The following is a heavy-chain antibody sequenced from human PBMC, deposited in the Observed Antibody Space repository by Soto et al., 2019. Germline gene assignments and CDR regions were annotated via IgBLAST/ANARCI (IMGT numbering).Heavy chain of an antibody. CDR3: TTGAPRQVMVRGVIHYYYGMDV. CDR2: IKSKTDGGTT. J-gene: IGHJ6*02. D-gene: IGHD3-10*01. CDR1: GFTFSNAW. V-gene: IGHV3-15*01. Sequence: EVQLVESGGGLVKPGGSLRLSCAASGFTFSNAWMSWVRQAPGKGLEWVGRIKSKTDGGTTDYAAPVKGRFTISRDDSKNTLYLQMNSLKTEDTAVYYCTTGAPRQVMVRGVIHYYYGMDVWGQGTTVTVSS.